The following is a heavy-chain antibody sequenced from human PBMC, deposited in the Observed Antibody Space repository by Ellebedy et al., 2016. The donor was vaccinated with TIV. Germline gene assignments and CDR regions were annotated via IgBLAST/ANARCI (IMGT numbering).Heavy chain of an antibody. CDR1: GFSFTGYW. V-gene: IGHV3-7*01. J-gene: IGHJ4*02. CDR2: IKQDESEE. D-gene: IGHD6-19*01. CDR3: AREKTVAPYYFDY. Sequence: PGGSLRLSCAASGFSFTGYWMTWVRQAPGKGLEWVANIKQDESEEYYVASVKGRFTISRDNAKNSLYLQMNSLRAEDTAVYYCAREKTVAPYYFDYWGQGTLVTVSS.